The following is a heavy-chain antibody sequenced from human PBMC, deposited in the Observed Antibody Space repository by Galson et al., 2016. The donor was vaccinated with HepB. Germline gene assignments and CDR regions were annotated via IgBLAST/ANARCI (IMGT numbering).Heavy chain of an antibody. Sequence: SLRLSCAASGFTVSSNYMSWVRQAPGKGLEWVSIIYSGGSTYYADSVKGRFTISRDNAENSLYLQMNSLRAEDTAVYYCARDVRSLWSAYSAQDAFDIWGQGTKVTVSS. J-gene: IGHJ3*02. CDR3: ARDVRSLWSAYSAQDAFDI. CDR1: GFTVSSNY. V-gene: IGHV3-53*01. CDR2: IYSGGST. D-gene: IGHD3-3*01.